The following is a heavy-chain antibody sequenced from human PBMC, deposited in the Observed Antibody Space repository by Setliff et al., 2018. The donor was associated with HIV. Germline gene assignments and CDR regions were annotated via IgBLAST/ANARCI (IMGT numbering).Heavy chain of an antibody. J-gene: IGHJ4*02. CDR1: GGTFSSYA. Sequence: SVKVSCKASGGTFSSYAISWVRQAPGQGLEWMGGIIPILGIANYAQKFQGRVTITADKPTSTAYMELSSLRSEDTAVYYCARDYYDSSGYYDDYWGQGTLVTVSS. CDR3: ARDYYDSSGYYDDY. CDR2: IIPILGIA. V-gene: IGHV1-69*10. D-gene: IGHD3-22*01.